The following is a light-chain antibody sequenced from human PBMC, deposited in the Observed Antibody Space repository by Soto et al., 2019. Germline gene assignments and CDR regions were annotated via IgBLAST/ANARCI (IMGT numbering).Light chain of an antibody. Sequence: EMVLTQSPGTLYLSPGERATLACRASQSLSSNYLAWYQLKSGQAPRLLIYGASNRATGIPDRFRGSGSGTDFTLTIARLEPEDFAVYYCQQFGGSLYTFGQGTKLEIK. J-gene: IGKJ2*01. CDR2: GAS. CDR3: QQFGGSLYT. V-gene: IGKV3-20*01. CDR1: QSLSSNY.